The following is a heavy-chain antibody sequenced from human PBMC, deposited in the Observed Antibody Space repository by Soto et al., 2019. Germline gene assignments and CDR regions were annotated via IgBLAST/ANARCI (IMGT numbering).Heavy chain of an antibody. J-gene: IGHJ5*02. V-gene: IGHV1-18*01. CDR2: ISPYDGDT. CDR3: ARDHGGSYQADSFDP. Sequence: QVQLVQSGVEVKKPGASVKVSCKASGYTFTTYVISWLRQAPGQGLEWMGWISPYDGDTNYADTLQGRVTLTTDTSTTTAYMELRSLRSDDTAMYYCARDHGGSYQADSFDPWGQGTLVIVSS. D-gene: IGHD1-26*01. CDR1: GYTFTTYV.